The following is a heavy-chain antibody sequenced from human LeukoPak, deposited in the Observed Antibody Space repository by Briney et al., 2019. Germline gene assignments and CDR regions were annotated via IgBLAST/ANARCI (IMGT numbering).Heavy chain of an antibody. CDR2: IDPSDSYT. Sequence: GESLKISCQGSGYSFTSYWISWVRQMPGKGPEWMGLIDPSDSYTNYSPSFQGHVTISADKSITTAYLQWSSLKASDTAIYYCARHDSGSYSVFDSWGQGTLVTVSS. CDR3: ARHDSGSYSVFDS. J-gene: IGHJ4*02. CDR1: GYSFTSYW. D-gene: IGHD1-26*01. V-gene: IGHV5-10-1*01.